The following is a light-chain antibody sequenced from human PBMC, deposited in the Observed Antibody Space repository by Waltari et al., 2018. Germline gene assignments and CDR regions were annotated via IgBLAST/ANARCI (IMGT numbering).Light chain of an antibody. Sequence: EIVMTQSPATLSVSPGERANLSCRASQSVSSNLAWYQQKPGQAPRLLIYGASTRATGIPARFSGSGSGTEFTLTSSSRQSEEFAVYYCQQYNNWPLTFGGGTKMEIK. J-gene: IGKJ4*01. CDR1: QSVSSN. CDR2: GAS. V-gene: IGKV3-15*01. CDR3: QQYNNWPLT.